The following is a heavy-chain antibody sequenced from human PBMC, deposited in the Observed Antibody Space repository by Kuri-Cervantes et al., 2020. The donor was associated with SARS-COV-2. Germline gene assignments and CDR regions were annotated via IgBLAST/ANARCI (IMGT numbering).Heavy chain of an antibody. CDR3: ARGGGRRVYNALDS. CDR1: GFSFSTYA. D-gene: IGHD5/OR15-5a*01. CDR2: ISYDGSET. V-gene: IGHV3-30*04. J-gene: IGHJ4*02. Sequence: GGSLRLSCAVSGFSFSTYAMHWVRQPPGKGPEWVAVISYDGSETFYADSVEGRFTISRDNSKNTLFLQMSSLGGDDTAVYSCARGGGRRVYNALDSWGQGIPVTVSS.